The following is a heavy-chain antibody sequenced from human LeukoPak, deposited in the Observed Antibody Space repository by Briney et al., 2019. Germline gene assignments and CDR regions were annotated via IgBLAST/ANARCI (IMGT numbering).Heavy chain of an antibody. CDR1: GGTFSSYT. Sequence: SVKVSCKASGGTFSSYTISWVRQAPGQGLEWMGRLIPTLAIGNYAQKFQGRVTITADKSTSTAYMELSSLRSEDTAVYYCARDRGDYYDSSGYYYVSYWGQGTLVTVSS. J-gene: IGHJ4*02. CDR3: ARDRGDYYDSSGYYYVSY. CDR2: LIPTLAIG. D-gene: IGHD3-22*01. V-gene: IGHV1-69*04.